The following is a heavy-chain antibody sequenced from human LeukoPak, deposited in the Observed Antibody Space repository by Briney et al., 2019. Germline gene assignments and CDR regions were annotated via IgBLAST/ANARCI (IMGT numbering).Heavy chain of an antibody. D-gene: IGHD3-3*01. CDR1: GFTFSSYW. J-gene: IGHJ4*02. V-gene: IGHV3-7*01. CDR3: ARDTPRTIFGVVTPGGFDY. CDR2: IKQDGSEK. Sequence: GGSLRLSCAASGFTFSSYWMSWVRQAPGKGLEWVANIKQDGSEKYYVDSVKGRFTISRDNAKNSLYLQMNSLRAEDTAVYYCARDTPRTIFGVVTPGGFDYWGQGTLVTVSS.